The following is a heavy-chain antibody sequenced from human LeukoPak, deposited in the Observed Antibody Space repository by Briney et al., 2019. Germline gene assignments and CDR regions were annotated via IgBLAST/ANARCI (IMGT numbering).Heavy chain of an antibody. D-gene: IGHD5-12*01. V-gene: IGHV3-33*01. J-gene: IGHJ4*02. Sequence: QPGRSLRLSCAASGFTFSSYAMHWVRQAPGKGLEWVAVIWYDGSNKYYADSVKGRFTISRDHSKNTLYLQMKSLRAEDTAVYYCARYPYSDSGVWQAFDYWGQGTLVTVSS. CDR3: ARYPYSDSGVWQAFDY. CDR1: GFTFSSYA. CDR2: IWYDGSNK.